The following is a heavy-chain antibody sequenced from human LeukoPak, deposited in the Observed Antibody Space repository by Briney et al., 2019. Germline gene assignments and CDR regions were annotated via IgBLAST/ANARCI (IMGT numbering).Heavy chain of an antibody. Sequence: SETLSLTCAVYGVSFSGYYWSWIRQPPGKGLEWIGEINHSGSTNYNPSLKSRVTISVDTSKNQFSLKLSSVTAADTAVYYCARVFRGSYPPAPYYFDYWGQGTLVTVSS. CDR1: GVSFSGYY. V-gene: IGHV4-34*01. D-gene: IGHD1-26*01. CDR3: ARVFRGSYPPAPYYFDY. CDR2: INHSGST. J-gene: IGHJ4*02.